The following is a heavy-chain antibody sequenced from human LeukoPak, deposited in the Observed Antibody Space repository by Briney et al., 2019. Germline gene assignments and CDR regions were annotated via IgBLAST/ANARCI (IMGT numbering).Heavy chain of an antibody. CDR3: ARKDYGSGSFSRSFGF. Sequence: PSETLSLTCAVSGDSISSSNWWSWVRQPPGEGLEWIGEIYHSGSTNYNPSLKSRVTISVDKSKNQFSLKLTSVTAADTAVYYCARKDYGSGSFSRSFGFWGQGTLVTVSS. D-gene: IGHD3-10*01. J-gene: IGHJ4*02. V-gene: IGHV4-4*02. CDR2: IYHSGST. CDR1: GDSISSSNW.